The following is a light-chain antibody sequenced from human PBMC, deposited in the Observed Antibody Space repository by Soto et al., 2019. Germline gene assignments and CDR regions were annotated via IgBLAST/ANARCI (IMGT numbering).Light chain of an antibody. Sequence: EIVMTQSPATLSVSPGERATLSCRASQSVSSNLAWYQQKPGQAPRLLIFGASTRATGIPARFSGSGSGTEFTLTISSLHSEDFAVYYCQQYNDWPPITVGQGTKVDIK. CDR1: QSVSSN. V-gene: IGKV3-15*01. J-gene: IGKJ1*01. CDR2: GAS. CDR3: QQYNDWPPIT.